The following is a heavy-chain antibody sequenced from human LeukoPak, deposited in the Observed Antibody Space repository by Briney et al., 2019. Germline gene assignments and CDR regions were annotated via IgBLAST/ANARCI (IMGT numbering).Heavy chain of an antibody. J-gene: IGHJ5*02. CDR1: GGTFSSYA. CDR2: IIPIFGTA. Sequence: GASVEVSCKASGGTFSSYAISWVRQAPGQGLEWMGGIIPIFGTANYAQKFQGRVTITADESTSTAYMELSSLRSEDTAVYYCARPPVPAAIGHWFDPWGQGTLVTVSS. CDR3: ARPPVPAAIGHWFDP. V-gene: IGHV1-69*13. D-gene: IGHD2-2*02.